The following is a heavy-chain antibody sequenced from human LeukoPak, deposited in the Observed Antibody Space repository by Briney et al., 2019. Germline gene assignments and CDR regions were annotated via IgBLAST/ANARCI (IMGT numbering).Heavy chain of an antibody. V-gene: IGHV5-51*01. Sequence: GESLKISCKGSGYSFTSYWIAWVRQMPGKGLEWMGIIYPGGSDTRYSPSFQGQVTISADKSISTAYLQWSSLKASDTAIYYCARSQTYYYDSTGRYYFDYWGQGTLVTVSS. J-gene: IGHJ4*02. D-gene: IGHD3-22*01. CDR3: ARSQTYYYDSTGRYYFDY. CDR1: GYSFTSYW. CDR2: IYPGGSDT.